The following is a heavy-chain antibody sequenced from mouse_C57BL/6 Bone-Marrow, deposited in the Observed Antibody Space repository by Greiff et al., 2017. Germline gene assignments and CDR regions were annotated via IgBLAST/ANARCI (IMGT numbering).Heavy chain of an antibody. V-gene: IGHV1-81*01. CDR1: GYTFTSYG. CDR2: IYPRSGNT. J-gene: IGHJ2*01. CDR3: ASTRLRYPYDY. D-gene: IGHD1-1*01. Sequence: QVQLKQSGAELARPGASVKLSCTASGYTFTSYGISWVKQRTGQGLEWIGEIYPRSGNTYYNAKFTGKATLTADKSSSTAYIELRILTSEDSAVYCCASTRLRYPYDYWGQGTTLTVSS.